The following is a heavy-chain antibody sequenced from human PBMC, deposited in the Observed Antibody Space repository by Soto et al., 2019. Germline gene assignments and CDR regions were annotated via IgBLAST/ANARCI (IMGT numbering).Heavy chain of an antibody. Sequence: ASVKVSCKASGYTFTSYYMHWVRQAPGQGLEWMGIINPSGGSTSYAQKFQGRVTMTRDTSTSTVYMELSSLRSEDTAVYYCARVGGRAAAGNIIAFDYWGQGTLVTVSS. CDR2: INPSGGST. CDR3: ARVGGRAAAGNIIAFDY. D-gene: IGHD6-13*01. V-gene: IGHV1-46*01. J-gene: IGHJ4*02. CDR1: GYTFTSYY.